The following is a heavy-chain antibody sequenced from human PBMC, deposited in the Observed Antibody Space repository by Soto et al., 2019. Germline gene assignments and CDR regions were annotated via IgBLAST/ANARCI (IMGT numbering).Heavy chain of an antibody. CDR1: GGSISSGGYY. J-gene: IGHJ4*02. V-gene: IGHV4-31*03. Sequence: QVQLQESGPGLVKPSQTLSLNCTVSGGSISSGGYYWSWIRQHPGKGLEWIGYIYYSGSTYYYPSPKSCVTISVDTSKNQFSLKLSSVTSADKAVYYCARMGRILGYCSGGSCRLFDYWGQGTLVTVSS. D-gene: IGHD2-15*01. CDR2: IYYSGST. CDR3: ARMGRILGYCSGGSCRLFDY.